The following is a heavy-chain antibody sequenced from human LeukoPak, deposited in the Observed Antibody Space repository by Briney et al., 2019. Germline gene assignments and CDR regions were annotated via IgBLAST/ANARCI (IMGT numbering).Heavy chain of an antibody. J-gene: IGHJ4*02. CDR2: IRSKAYGGTT. Sequence: PGRSLRLSCTASGFTFGDYAMSWVRQAPGEGLEWVGFIRSKAYGGTTEYAASVKGRFTISRDDSKSIAYLQMNSLKTEDTAVYYCTRDMAGRFLEWADYWGQGTLVTVSS. CDR1: GFTFGDYA. D-gene: IGHD3-3*01. V-gene: IGHV3-49*04. CDR3: TRDMAGRFLEWADY.